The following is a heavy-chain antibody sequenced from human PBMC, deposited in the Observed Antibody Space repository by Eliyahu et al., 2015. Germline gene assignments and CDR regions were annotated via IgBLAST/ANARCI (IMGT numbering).Heavy chain of an antibody. Sequence: EVQLVESGGGLVQPGGSLRLSCAASGFXFSSYEMNWVRQAPGKGLEGVSYISSSGSTIYYADSVKGRFTISRDNAKNSLYLQMNSLRAEDTAVYYCARGPYSSGWEGIDYWGQGTLVTVSS. V-gene: IGHV3-48*03. J-gene: IGHJ4*02. CDR2: ISSSGSTI. CDR1: GFXFSSYE. CDR3: ARGPYSSGWEGIDY. D-gene: IGHD6-19*01.